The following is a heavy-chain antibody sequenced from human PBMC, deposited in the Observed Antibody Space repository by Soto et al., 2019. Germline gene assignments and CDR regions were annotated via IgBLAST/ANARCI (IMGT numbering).Heavy chain of an antibody. CDR3: AKLTTTIVGVAAGYYFDY. CDR2: ISGSGGST. J-gene: IGHJ4*02. Sequence: EVQLLESGGGLVQPGGSLRLSCAASGFTFSSYAMSWVRQAPGKGLEWVSAISGSGGSTYYADSVKGRFTISSDNSNHNLYLQMNSLRAEDTAVYYCAKLTTTIVGVAAGYYFDYWGQGTLVTVPS. V-gene: IGHV3-23*01. D-gene: IGHD6-13*01. CDR1: GFTFSSYA.